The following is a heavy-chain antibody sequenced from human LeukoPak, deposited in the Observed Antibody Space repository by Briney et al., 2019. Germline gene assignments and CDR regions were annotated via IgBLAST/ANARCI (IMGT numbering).Heavy chain of an antibody. V-gene: IGHV3-7*01. CDR1: GFTFSSHW. CDR2: IKQDGSEK. J-gene: IGHJ4*02. CDR3: ATSRGGWYFYYLDY. Sequence: PGGSLRLSCAASGFTFSSHWMTWVRQAPGKGLEWVANIKQDGSEKYYVDSVKGRFTISRDNAKNSLYLQMNSLRPEDTAVYYCATSRGGWYFYYLDYWGQGTLVTVSS. D-gene: IGHD6-19*01.